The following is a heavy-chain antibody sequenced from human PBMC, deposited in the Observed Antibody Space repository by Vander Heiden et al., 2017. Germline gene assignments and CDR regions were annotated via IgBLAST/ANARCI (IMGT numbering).Heavy chain of an antibody. CDR3: ARGGGTMVRGLIHYYYGMDV. CDR1: GGSFSSSKYY. CDR2: FYYSGST. D-gene: IGHD3-10*01. V-gene: IGHV4-39*01. Sequence: QLQLQESGPGLVKPSETLSLTCGVAGGSFSSSKYYWGWVRHAPGEGLEWIGSFYYSGSTYYDPSLKSRVTISVDTSKNQFSLKLSPVTAADTAVYYCARGGGTMVRGLIHYYYGMDVWGQGTTVTVSS. J-gene: IGHJ6*02.